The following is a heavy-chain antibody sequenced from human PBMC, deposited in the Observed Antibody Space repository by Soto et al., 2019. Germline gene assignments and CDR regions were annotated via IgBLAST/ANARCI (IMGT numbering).Heavy chain of an antibody. Sequence: QVQLVESGGGVVQPGRSLRLSCAASGFTFSSYGMHWVRQAPGKGLEWVAVISYDGSNKYYADSVKGRFTISRDNSKNTLYLQMNSLRAEDTAVYYCAKDIGSMVVAATPNWFDPWGQGTLVTVSS. V-gene: IGHV3-30*18. D-gene: IGHD2-15*01. CDR1: GFTFSSYG. CDR3: AKDIGSMVVAATPNWFDP. CDR2: ISYDGSNK. J-gene: IGHJ5*02.